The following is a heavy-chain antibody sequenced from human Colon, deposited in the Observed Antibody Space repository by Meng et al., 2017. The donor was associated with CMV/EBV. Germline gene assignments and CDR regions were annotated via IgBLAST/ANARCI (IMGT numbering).Heavy chain of an antibody. J-gene: IGHJ4*02. CDR3: ARGYCSSTSCYKGNDY. Sequence: ASVKVSCKASGYTFSMFGISWVRQAPGQGLEWMGWISPDSGKTSYKEALQGRVTMTKDTSTSTVYMELRSLRPDDTAVYYCARGYCSSTSCYKGNDYWGQGTLVTVSS. CDR1: GYTFSMFG. CDR2: ISPDSGKT. D-gene: IGHD2-2*02. V-gene: IGHV1-18*01.